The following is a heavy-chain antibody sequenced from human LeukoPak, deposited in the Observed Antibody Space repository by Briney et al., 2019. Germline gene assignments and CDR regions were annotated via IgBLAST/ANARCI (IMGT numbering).Heavy chain of an antibody. CDR1: GFTFSSYW. Sequence: GGSLRLSCAASGFTFSSYWMSWVRQAPGKGLEWVASIKQDGSEKYYVDSVKGRFTISRDNAKNSLYLQMNSLRAEDTAVYYCARVGSGSYFWFDPWGQGTLVTVSS. J-gene: IGHJ5*02. D-gene: IGHD1-26*01. CDR3: ARVGSGSYFWFDP. V-gene: IGHV3-7*01. CDR2: IKQDGSEK.